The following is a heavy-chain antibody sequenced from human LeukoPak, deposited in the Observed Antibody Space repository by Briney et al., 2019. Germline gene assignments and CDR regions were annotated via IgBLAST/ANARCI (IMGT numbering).Heavy chain of an antibody. Sequence: SETLSLTCTVSGGSISSYYWSWPRQPPGKGLEWIGYIYYSGSTNYNPSLKSRVTISVDTSKNQFSLKLSSVTAAHTAMYYCARAIEYSLDYWGQGTLVTVSS. D-gene: IGHD5-18*01. CDR3: ARAIEYSLDY. J-gene: IGHJ4*02. CDR2: IYYSGST. CDR1: GGSISSYY. V-gene: IGHV4-59*01.